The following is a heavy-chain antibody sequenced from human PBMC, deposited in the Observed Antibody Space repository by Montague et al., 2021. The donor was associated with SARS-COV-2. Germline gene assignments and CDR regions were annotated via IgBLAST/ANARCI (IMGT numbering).Heavy chain of an antibody. V-gene: IGHV3-30*18. Sequence: SLRLSCAASGFTFSSYGMHWVRQAPGKGLEWVAVISYDGSNKYYADSVKGRFTISRDNSKNTLYLQMDSLRAEDTAVYYCAKVGDSSGLGNYFDYWGQGTLVTVSS. D-gene: IGHD3-22*01. CDR1: GFTFSSYG. CDR3: AKVGDSSGLGNYFDY. CDR2: ISYDGSNK. J-gene: IGHJ4*02.